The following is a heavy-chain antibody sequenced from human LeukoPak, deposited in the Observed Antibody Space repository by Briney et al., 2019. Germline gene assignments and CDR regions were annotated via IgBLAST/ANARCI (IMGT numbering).Heavy chain of an antibody. J-gene: IGHJ6*03. D-gene: IGHD3-10*01. V-gene: IGHV3-15*01. CDR2: IKSKTDGGTT. CDR1: GFTFSNAW. CDR3: TTGGSAAQTYYYYYYYMDV. Sequence: GGSLRLSCAASGFTFSNAWMSWVRQAPGKGLEWVGRIKSKTDGGTTDYAAPVKGRFTISRDDSKNTLYLQMNSLKTEDTAVYYCTTGGSAAQTYYYYYYYMDVWGKGTTVTVSS.